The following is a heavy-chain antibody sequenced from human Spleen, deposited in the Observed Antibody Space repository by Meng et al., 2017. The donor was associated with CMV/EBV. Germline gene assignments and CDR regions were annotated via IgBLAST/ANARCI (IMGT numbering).Heavy chain of an antibody. D-gene: IGHD1-7*01. V-gene: IGHV1-8*01. CDR1: GYTLSSYD. J-gene: IGHJ4*02. Sequence: ASVKVSCKASGYTLSSYDINWVRQATGQGLEWMGWMNPNSGNTGYAQKFQGRVTMTTDTSTSTAYMELRSLRSDDTAVYYCARWDWNYAARVDYWGQGTLVTVSS. CDR3: ARWDWNYAARVDY. CDR2: MNPNSGNT.